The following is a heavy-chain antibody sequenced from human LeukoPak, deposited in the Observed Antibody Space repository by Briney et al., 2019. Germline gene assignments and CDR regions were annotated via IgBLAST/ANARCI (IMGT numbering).Heavy chain of an antibody. CDR3: ARRGRIAAAGTDQYYFDY. Sequence: GRSLRLSCAASGFTLSSYGMHWVRQAPGKGLEWVANIKQDGSEKYYVDSVKGRFTISRDNAKNSLYLQMNSLRAEDTAVYYCARRGRIAAAGTDQYYFDYWGQGTLVTVSS. D-gene: IGHD6-13*01. J-gene: IGHJ4*02. V-gene: IGHV3-7*01. CDR1: GFTLSSYG. CDR2: IKQDGSEK.